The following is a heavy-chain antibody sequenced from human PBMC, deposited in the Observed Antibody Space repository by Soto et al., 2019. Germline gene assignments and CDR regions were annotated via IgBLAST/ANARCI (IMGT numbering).Heavy chain of an antibody. CDR3: ARWPDGYYYYGMDV. J-gene: IGHJ6*02. CDR2: MNPNSGNT. CDR1: GYTFTSYD. V-gene: IGHV1-8*01. Sequence: ASVKVSCKASGYTFTSYDINWVRQATGQGLEWMGWMNPNSGNTGYAQKFQGRVTMTRNTSISTAYMELSSLRSEDTAVYYCARWPDGYYYYGMDVWGQGTTVTVAS.